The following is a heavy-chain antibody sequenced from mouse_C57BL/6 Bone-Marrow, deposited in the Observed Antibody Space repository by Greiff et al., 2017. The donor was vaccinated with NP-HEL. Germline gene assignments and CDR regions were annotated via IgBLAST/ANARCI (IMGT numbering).Heavy chain of an antibody. Sequence: QVQLQQPGAELVKPGASVKMSCKASGYTFTSYWITWVKQRPGQGLEWIGDIYPGSGSTNYNEKFKSKATLTVDTSSSTSYMQLSSLTSEDSAVYYCARSPLYYYAMDYWGQGTSVTVSS. CDR2: IYPGSGST. CDR1: GYTFTSYW. J-gene: IGHJ4*01. CDR3: ARSPLYYYAMDY. V-gene: IGHV1-55*01.